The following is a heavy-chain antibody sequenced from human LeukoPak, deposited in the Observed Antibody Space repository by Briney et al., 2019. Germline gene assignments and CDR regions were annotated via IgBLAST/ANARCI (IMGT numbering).Heavy chain of an antibody. V-gene: IGHV3-74*01. Sequence: GGSLRLSCAASGFTFSSYWMHWVRQAPGKGLVWVSRINTDGSSTSYADSVKGRFTISRDNAKNTLYLQMGSLRAEDMAVYYCAREMGCSSTSCYNDAFDIWGQGTMVTVSS. CDR3: AREMGCSSTSCYNDAFDI. CDR1: GFTFSSYW. J-gene: IGHJ3*02. CDR2: INTDGSST. D-gene: IGHD2-2*02.